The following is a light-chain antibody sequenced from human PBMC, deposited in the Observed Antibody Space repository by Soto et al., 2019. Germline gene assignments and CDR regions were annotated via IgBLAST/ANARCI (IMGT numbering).Light chain of an antibody. Sequence: DIQMTQSPSSLSASVGDRVTITCRASQSITSYLNWYQQKPGKAPKLLIYAASSLQSGVPSRFSGSGSGTECTLTISSLQPEDFAPYYCQQTYSTPRTFGHGTKVEIK. J-gene: IGKJ1*01. V-gene: IGKV1-39*01. CDR1: QSITSY. CDR3: QQTYSTPRT. CDR2: AAS.